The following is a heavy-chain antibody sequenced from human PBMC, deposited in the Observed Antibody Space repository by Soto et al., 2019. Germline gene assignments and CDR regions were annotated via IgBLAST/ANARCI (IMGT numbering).Heavy chain of an antibody. D-gene: IGHD6-13*01. V-gene: IGHV1-69*05. CDR2: IIPIFGTA. CDR3: ARDGEGYFWYGCDY. J-gene: IGHJ4*02. CDR1: GGTFSSYA. Sequence: ASVKVSCKASGGTFSSYAISWVRQAPGQGLEWMGGIIPIFGTANYAQKFQGRVTMTTDTSTSTAYMELRSLRSDDTAVYYCARDGEGYFWYGCDYWGQGTLVTVSS.